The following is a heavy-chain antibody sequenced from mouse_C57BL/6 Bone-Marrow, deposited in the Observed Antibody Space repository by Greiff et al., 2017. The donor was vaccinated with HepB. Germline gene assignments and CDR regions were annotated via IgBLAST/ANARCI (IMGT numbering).Heavy chain of an antibody. J-gene: IGHJ2*01. CDR2: ISYDGSN. Sequence: ESGPGLVKPSQSLSLTCSVTGYSITSGYYWNWIRQFPGNKLEWMGYISYDGSNNYNPSLKNRISITRDTSKNQFFLKLNSVTTEDTATYYCAREATLVSYYFDYWGQGTTLTVSS. D-gene: IGHD1-2*01. CDR1: GYSITSGYY. CDR3: AREATLVSYYFDY. V-gene: IGHV3-6*01.